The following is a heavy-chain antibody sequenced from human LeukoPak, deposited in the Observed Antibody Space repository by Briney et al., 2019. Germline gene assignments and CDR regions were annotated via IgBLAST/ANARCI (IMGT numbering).Heavy chain of an antibody. CDR1: GXSISSYY. CDR2: IYSSGST. D-gene: IGHD3-10*01. CDR3: TRDQRGSGSYLDY. Sequence: SETLSLTCTVSGXSISSYYGSWIRQPAGKGLEWIGHIYSSGSTNYNPSLKSRVTMSVDTSKTQFSLKLNSVTAAATAVYYCTRDQRGSGSYLDYWGQGTPVTVSS. V-gene: IGHV4-4*07. J-gene: IGHJ4*02.